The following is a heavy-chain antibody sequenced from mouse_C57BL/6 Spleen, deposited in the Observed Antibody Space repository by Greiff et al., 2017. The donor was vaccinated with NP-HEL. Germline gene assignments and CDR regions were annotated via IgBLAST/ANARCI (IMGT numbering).Heavy chain of an antibody. J-gene: IGHJ1*03. Sequence: EVQLVESGGGLVQSGRSLRLSCATSGFTFSDFYMEWVRQAPGKGLEWIAASRNKANDYTTEYSASVKGRFIVSRDTSQSILYLQMNALRAEDTAIYYCARDALLLRGYFDVWGTGTTVTVSS. V-gene: IGHV7-1*01. CDR3: ARDALLLRGYFDV. D-gene: IGHD1-1*01. CDR1: GFTFSDFY. CDR2: SRNKANDYTT.